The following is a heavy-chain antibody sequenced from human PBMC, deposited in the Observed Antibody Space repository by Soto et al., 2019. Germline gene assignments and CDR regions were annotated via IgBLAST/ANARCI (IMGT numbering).Heavy chain of an antibody. D-gene: IGHD5-12*01. CDR3: ARNVGYSGYGQETYYFDY. CDR2: INPNSGGT. J-gene: IGHJ4*02. Sequence: ASVKVSCKASGYTFTGYYMHWVRQAPGQGLEWMGWINPNSGGTNYAQKFQGWVTMTRDTSISTAYMELSRLRSDDTAVYYCARNVGYSGYGQETYYFDYWGQGTLVTVSS. V-gene: IGHV1-2*04. CDR1: GYTFTGYY.